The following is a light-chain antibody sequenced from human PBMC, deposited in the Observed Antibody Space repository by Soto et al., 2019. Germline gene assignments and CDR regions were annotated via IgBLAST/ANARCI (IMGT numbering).Light chain of an antibody. Sequence: DIQTTQSPSSLSASVGDRVTITCRASQSISSYLSWYQQKPGKAPKLLIYAASSFQSGVPSRFSGSGSATDFTLTISSLQPEESATYYCQQSYSTPYTFGQGTKLEIK. CDR3: QQSYSTPYT. CDR2: AAS. V-gene: IGKV1-39*01. CDR1: QSISSY. J-gene: IGKJ2*01.